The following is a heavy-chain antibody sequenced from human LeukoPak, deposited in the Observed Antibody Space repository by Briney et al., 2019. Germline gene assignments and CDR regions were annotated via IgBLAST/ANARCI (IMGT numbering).Heavy chain of an antibody. CDR2: IKSKTDGGTT. D-gene: IGHD3-3*01. Sequence: GGSLRLSRAASGFTFSNAWMNWVRQAPGKGLEWVGRIKSKTDGGTTDYAAPVKGRFTISRDDSKNTLYLQMNSLKTEDTAVYYCTSSKILNYDFWSGYPSTLDYWGQGTLVTVSS. V-gene: IGHV3-15*07. CDR3: TSSKILNYDFWSGYPSTLDY. CDR1: GFTFSNAW. J-gene: IGHJ4*02.